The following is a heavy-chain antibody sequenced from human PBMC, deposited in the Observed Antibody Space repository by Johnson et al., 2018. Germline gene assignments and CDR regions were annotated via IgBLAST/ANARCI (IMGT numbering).Heavy chain of an antibody. V-gene: IGHV3-7*01. Sequence: VQLQESGGDLVQPGGSXRLSCVVSGFTFSSYWMTWVRQAPGKGLAWVASLKKDGSEKYHVDAVKGRFAISRDNARNSVYLQMNSLRAEDTAVYYCARDRDTGDGLDVWGQGTTVTVSS. CDR3: ARDRDTGDGLDV. J-gene: IGHJ6*02. D-gene: IGHD7-27*01. CDR2: LKKDGSEK. CDR1: GFTFSSYW.